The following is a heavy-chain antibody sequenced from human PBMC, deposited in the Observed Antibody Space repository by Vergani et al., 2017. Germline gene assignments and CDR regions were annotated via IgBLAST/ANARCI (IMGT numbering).Heavy chain of an antibody. CDR2: IYSGGST. Sequence: QVHLVESGGGVVQPGRSLTLSCVASGFSFRGHGMHWVRQAPGKGLEWVSVIYSGGSTYYADSVKGRFTISRDNSKNTLYLQMNSLRAEDTAVYYCSRQGNYGDVDFFYAMDVWGPGTTVTVSS. J-gene: IGHJ6*01. CDR1: GFSFRGHG. V-gene: IGHV3-NL1*01. D-gene: IGHD4-17*01. CDR3: SRQGNYGDVDFFYAMDV.